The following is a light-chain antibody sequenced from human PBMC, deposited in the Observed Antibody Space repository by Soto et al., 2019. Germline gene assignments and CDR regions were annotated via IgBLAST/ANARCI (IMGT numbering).Light chain of an antibody. J-gene: IGKJ5*01. V-gene: IGKV3D-15*01. CDR3: QQYNNWPPIT. Sequence: EIVLTQSPGTLVLSPGDRATLSCRASQSVNKAYLVWYQVKPGQAPRRLIYGASSRATGIPDRFSGSGSVTEFTLTISSLQSEDFAVYYCQQYNNWPPITFGQGTRLEIK. CDR1: QSVNKAY. CDR2: GAS.